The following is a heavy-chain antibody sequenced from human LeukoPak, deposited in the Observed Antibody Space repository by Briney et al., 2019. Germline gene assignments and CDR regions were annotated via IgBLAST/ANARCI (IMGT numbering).Heavy chain of an antibody. D-gene: IGHD2-2*01. CDR2: INHSGST. Sequence: SETLSLTCAVYGGSFSGYYWSWLRQPPGKGLEWIGEINHSGSTNYNPSLKSRVTISVDTSKNQFSLKLSSVTAADTAVYYCARGHCSSTSCLYYFDYWGQGTLVTVSS. V-gene: IGHV4-34*01. J-gene: IGHJ4*02. CDR1: GGSFSGYY. CDR3: ARGHCSSTSCLYYFDY.